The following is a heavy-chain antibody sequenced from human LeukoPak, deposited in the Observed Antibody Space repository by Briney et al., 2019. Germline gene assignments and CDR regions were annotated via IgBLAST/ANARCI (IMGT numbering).Heavy chain of an antibody. CDR1: GGSFSGYY. D-gene: IGHD3-3*01. CDR2: INHSGGT. V-gene: IGHV4-34*01. Sequence: PSETLSLTCAVYGGSFSGYYWSWIRQPPGKGLEWIGEINHSGGTNYNPSLKSRVTISVDTSKNQFSLKLSSVTAADTAVYYCARAGYYDFWSGYYTGNWFDPWGQGTLVTVSS. J-gene: IGHJ5*02. CDR3: ARAGYYDFWSGYYTGNWFDP.